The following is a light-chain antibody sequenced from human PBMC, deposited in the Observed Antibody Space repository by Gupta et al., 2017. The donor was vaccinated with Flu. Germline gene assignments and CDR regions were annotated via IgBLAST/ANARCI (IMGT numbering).Light chain of an antibody. J-gene: IGKJ2*01. V-gene: IGKV4-1*01. Sequence: DIVVTQSSEFLAVSLGERATISCRSSQNGLYNSNKKNYLAWYQQKAGQPPRLLIAWASTRAFGVPDRFSGRGSGTDFTLTISILQAEDVAVYYCQQYDDNPHTFGQGTKMVIK. CDR2: WAS. CDR3: QQYDDNPHT. CDR1: QNGLYNSNKKNY.